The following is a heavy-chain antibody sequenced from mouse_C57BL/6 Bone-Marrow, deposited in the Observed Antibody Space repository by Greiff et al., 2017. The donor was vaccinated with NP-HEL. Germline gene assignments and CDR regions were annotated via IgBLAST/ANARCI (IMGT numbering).Heavy chain of an antibody. CDR2: IWTGGGT. V-gene: IGHV2-9-1*01. CDR1: GFSLTSYA. J-gene: IGHJ3*01. CDR3: ARNLGHYGSSYDGFAY. Sequence: VKVVESGPGLVAPSQRLSITCTVSGFSLTSYAISWVRQPPGKGLEWLGVIWTGGGTNYNSALKSRLSISKDNSKSQVFLKMNSLQTDDTARYYCARNLGHYGSSYDGFAYWGQGTLVTVSA. D-gene: IGHD1-1*01.